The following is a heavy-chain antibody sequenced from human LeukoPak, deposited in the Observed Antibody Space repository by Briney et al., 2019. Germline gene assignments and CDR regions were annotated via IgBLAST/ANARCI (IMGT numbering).Heavy chain of an antibody. CDR3: AHSLYDSSGYYYFDY. CDR1: GFSLSTSGVA. J-gene: IGHJ4*02. D-gene: IGHD3-22*01. V-gene: IGHV2-5*01. Sequence: ESGPTLVNPTQTLTLTCTFSGFSLSTSGVAVGWIRQPPGKALEWLALNYWNDDKRYSPSLKSRLTITKDTSKYRVVLTMTNMDPVDTATYYCAHSLYDSSGYYYFDYWGQGTLVTVSP. CDR2: NYWNDDK.